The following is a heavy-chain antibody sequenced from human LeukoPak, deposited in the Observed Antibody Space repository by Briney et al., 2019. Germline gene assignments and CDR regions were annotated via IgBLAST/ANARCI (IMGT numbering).Heavy chain of an antibody. CDR3: ASPSYCSGGSCYISRDGAFDI. CDR2: FDPEAGET. D-gene: IGHD2-15*01. V-gene: IGHV1-24*01. J-gene: IGHJ3*02. Sequence: ASVKVSCKVSGYSLTELYIFWVRQAPGKGLEWLGGFDPEAGETIYAQKFQGRVTMTEDTSTDTSYMELSSLRSEDTAVYYCASPSYCSGGSCYISRDGAFDIWGQGTMVSVSS. CDR1: GYSLTELY.